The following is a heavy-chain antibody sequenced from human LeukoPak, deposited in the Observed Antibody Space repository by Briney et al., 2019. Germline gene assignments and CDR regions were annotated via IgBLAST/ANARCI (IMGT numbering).Heavy chain of an antibody. V-gene: IGHV4-59*12. CDR2: IYYSGST. D-gene: IGHD6-6*01. Sequence: PSETLSLTCTVSGGSISSYYWSWIRQPPGKGLEWIGYIYYSGSTNYNPSLKSRVTISVDTSKNQFSLKLSSVTAADTAVYYCARDSSSPYMDVWGQGTTVTVSS. CDR1: GGSISSYY. CDR3: ARDSSSPYMDV. J-gene: IGHJ6*02.